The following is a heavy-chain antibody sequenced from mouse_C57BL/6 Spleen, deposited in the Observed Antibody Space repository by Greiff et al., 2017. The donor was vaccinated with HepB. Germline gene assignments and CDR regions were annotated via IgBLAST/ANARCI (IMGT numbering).Heavy chain of an antibody. CDR3: ARHYGSRNWYFDV. CDR2: IHPNSGST. J-gene: IGHJ1*03. V-gene: IGHV1-64*01. D-gene: IGHD1-1*01. Sequence: QVQLQQPGAELVKPGASVKLSCKASGYTFTSYWMHWVKQRPGQGLEWIGMIHPNSGSTNYNEKFKSKATLTVDKSSSTAYMQLSSLTSEDSAVYYCARHYGSRNWYFDVWGTGTTVTVSS. CDR1: GYTFTSYW.